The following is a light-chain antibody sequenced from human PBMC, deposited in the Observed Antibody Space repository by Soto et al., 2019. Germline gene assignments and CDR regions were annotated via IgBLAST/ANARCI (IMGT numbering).Light chain of an antibody. V-gene: IGKV3-11*01. CDR3: QQYGSSPPIT. J-gene: IGKJ5*01. Sequence: EIVLTQSAGTLSLSPGERATLSCRVSQSVSSFLAWYQQKPGQAPRLLIFDASTRATGIPARFSGSGSGTDFTLTISSLEPEDFAVYYCQQYGSSPPITFGQGTRLEIK. CDR2: DAS. CDR1: QSVSSF.